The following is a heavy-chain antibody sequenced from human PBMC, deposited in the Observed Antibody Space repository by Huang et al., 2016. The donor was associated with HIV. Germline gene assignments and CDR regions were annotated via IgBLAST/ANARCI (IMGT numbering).Heavy chain of an antibody. CDR1: GFTFSSYA. V-gene: IGHV3-30*04. CDR2: RSYDGRNK. CDR3: ARDDSSGYYGLNYMDV. D-gene: IGHD3-22*01. Sequence: QVQLVESGGGVVQPGRSLRLSCSASGFTFSSYAMHWVRQGPGKGMEWVAGRSYDGRNKNYADSVKGRFTSSRDNSKNTLYLQMNSLRTEDTAVYYCARDDSSGYYGLNYMDVWGKGTTVTVSS. J-gene: IGHJ6*03.